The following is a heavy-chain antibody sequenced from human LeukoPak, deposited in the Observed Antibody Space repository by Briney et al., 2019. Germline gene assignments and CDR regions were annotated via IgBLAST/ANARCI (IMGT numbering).Heavy chain of an antibody. D-gene: IGHD2-15*01. J-gene: IGHJ6*02. CDR2: INPNSGGT. CDR3: ATDYCSGGSCYPGNYYYYGMDV. Sequence: ASVKVSCKASGYTFTGYYMHWVRQAPGQGLEWKGWINPNSGGTNYAQKFQGRVTMTRVTSISTAYMELSRLRSDDTAVYYCATDYCSGGSCYPGNYYYYGMDVWGQGTTVTVSS. V-gene: IGHV1-2*02. CDR1: GYTFTGYY.